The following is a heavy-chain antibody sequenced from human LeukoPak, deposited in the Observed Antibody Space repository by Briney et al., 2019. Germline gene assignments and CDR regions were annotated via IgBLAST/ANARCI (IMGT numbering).Heavy chain of an antibody. D-gene: IGHD2-2*01. J-gene: IGHJ5*02. CDR1: GGTFSSYA. CDR3: AREFVVVPAAPNWFDP. V-gene: IGHV1-69*04. Sequence: SVKVSCKASGGTFSSYAISWVRQAPGQGLEWMGRIIPILGIANYAQKFQGRVTITADKSTSTAYMELSSLRSEDTAVYYCAREFVVVPAAPNWFDPWGQGTLVTVSS. CDR2: IIPILGIA.